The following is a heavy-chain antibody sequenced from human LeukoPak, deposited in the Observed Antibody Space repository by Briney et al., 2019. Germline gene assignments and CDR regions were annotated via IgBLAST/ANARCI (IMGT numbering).Heavy chain of an antibody. CDR3: AKDRVTTVTSFFSQFDY. CDR2: ITGSGDKT. Sequence: GGSLRLSCAASGFTFSSYAMSWVRQAPGKGLEWVSAITGSGDKTYYADSVKGRFTVSRDNSKNTVYLRINSLRADDTAVYYCAKDRVTTVTSFFSQFDYWGQGTLVTVSS. D-gene: IGHD4-17*01. J-gene: IGHJ4*02. V-gene: IGHV3-23*01. CDR1: GFTFSSYA.